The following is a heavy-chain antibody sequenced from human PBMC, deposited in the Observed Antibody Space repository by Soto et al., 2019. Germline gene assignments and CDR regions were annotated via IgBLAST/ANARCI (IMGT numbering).Heavy chain of an antibody. Sequence: PSETLSLTCTVSGGSISSNNYYWGWIRQPPGKGLEWIESIYYSGSTYYNPSLKSRVTISVDTSKNQFSLKLSSVTAADTAVYYCARLFYYYGMDVWGQGTTVT. CDR2: IYYSGST. CDR1: GGSISSNNYY. V-gene: IGHV4-39*01. J-gene: IGHJ6*02. CDR3: ARLFYYYGMDV.